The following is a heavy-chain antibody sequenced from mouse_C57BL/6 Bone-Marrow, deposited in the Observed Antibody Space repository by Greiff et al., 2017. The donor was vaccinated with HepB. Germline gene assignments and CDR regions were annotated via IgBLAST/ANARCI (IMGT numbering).Heavy chain of an antibody. CDR2: IHPNSGST. J-gene: IGHJ4*01. Sequence: QVQLQQPGAELVKPGASVKLSCKASGYTFTSYWMHWVKQRPGQGLEWIGMIHPNSGSTNYNEKFKSKATLTVDKSSSTAYMQLSSLTSEDSAVYYCARYGSSYGYYAMDYWGQGTSVTVSS. CDR1: GYTFTSYW. CDR3: ARYGSSYGYYAMDY. V-gene: IGHV1-64*01. D-gene: IGHD1-1*01.